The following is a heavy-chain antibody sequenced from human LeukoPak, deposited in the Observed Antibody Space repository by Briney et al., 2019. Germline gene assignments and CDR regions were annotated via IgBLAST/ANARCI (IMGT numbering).Heavy chain of an antibody. Sequence: ETLSLTCTVSGGSIGFYYWSWIRQAPGKTLEWIGYVYYSGSTTYNPSLKSRLTMSVDTSKNQFSLRLSSVTAADAAVYYCARHLGSSSWYLFDYWGQGKLVTVSS. J-gene: IGHJ4*02. D-gene: IGHD6-13*01. CDR2: VYYSGST. CDR3: ARHLGSSSWYLFDY. V-gene: IGHV4-59*08. CDR1: GGSIGFYY.